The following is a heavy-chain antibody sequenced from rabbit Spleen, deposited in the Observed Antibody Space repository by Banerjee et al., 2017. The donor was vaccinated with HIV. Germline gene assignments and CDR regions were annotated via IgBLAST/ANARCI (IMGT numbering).Heavy chain of an antibody. Sequence: QSLEESGGDLVKPGASLTLTCTASGVSFSSSSYLCWVRQAPGKGLEWIACIDIGSSGNTYYASWAKGRFTISKTSSTTVTLQLNSLTAADTATYFCAIGDSSAWNINLWGPGTLVTVS. V-gene: IGHV1S40*01. CDR2: IDIGSSGNT. J-gene: IGHJ6*01. CDR1: GVSFSSSSY. D-gene: IGHD4-1*01. CDR3: AIGDSSAWNINL.